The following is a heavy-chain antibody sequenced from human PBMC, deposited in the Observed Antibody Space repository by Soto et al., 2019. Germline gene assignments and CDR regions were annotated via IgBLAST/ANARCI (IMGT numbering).Heavy chain of an antibody. CDR3: ARYNAASGTCYFDF. J-gene: IGHJ4*02. D-gene: IGHD6-13*01. CDR2: INHRGSA. CDR1: GASVSSTYW. V-gene: IGHV4-4*02. Sequence: SETPSLTFAVSGASVSSTYWWSWVRQPPGKGPEWIGEINHRGSANYNPSLKSRVTISVDISKSQFSLRLTSVTAADPAVYYCARYNAASGTCYFDFWGQGALVTVSS.